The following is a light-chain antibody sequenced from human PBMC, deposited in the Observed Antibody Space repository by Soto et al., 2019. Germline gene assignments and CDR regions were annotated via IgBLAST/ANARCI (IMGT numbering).Light chain of an antibody. CDR1: NSNIGTNS. CDR3: AAWDGSLNGWV. V-gene: IGLV1-44*01. J-gene: IGLJ3*02. Sequence: QSVLTQPPSASGTPGQRVTISCSGSNSNIGTNSMNWYQQLPGTAPKLLIHINNQRPSGVPDRCSGSKSGSSASLAISGLESEDEADYYCAAWDGSLNGWVFGGGTKLTVL. CDR2: INN.